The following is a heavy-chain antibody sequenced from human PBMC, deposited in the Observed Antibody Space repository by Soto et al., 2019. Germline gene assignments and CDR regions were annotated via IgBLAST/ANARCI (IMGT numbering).Heavy chain of an antibody. CDR2: ISGSGGST. CDR3: AKTHIRGVIPIYFDY. CDR1: GFPFSSYA. D-gene: IGHD3-10*01. J-gene: IGHJ4*02. Sequence: GGSLRLSCAASGFPFSSYAMSWVRQAPGKGLEWVSAISGSGGSTYYADSVKGRFTISRDNSKNTLYLQMNSLRAEDTAVYYCAKTHIRGVIPIYFDYWGQGTLVTVSS. V-gene: IGHV3-23*01.